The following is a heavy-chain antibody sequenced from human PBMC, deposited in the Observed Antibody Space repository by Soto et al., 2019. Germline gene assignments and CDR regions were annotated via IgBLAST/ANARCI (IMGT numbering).Heavy chain of an antibody. CDR3: AREKRHNSLGGRFGMDV. J-gene: IGHJ6*02. CDR1: GFIFSDFT. CDR2: IGSSGGNS. Sequence: EVQLVESGGGLVKQGGSLRLSGAVSGFIFSDFTMNWVRQAPGKGLEWVASIGSSGGNSFYADSVKGRFIISRDNAKTSLDLQINSLRAEDTAVYYCAREKRHNSLGGRFGMDVWGQGTTVTVS. V-gene: IGHV3-21*01. D-gene: IGHD1-1*01.